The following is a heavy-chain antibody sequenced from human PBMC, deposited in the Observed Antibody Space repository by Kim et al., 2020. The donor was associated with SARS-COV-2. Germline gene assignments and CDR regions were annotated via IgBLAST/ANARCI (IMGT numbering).Heavy chain of an antibody. D-gene: IGHD3-22*01. V-gene: IGHV4-39*01. CDR3: ARQKGYYDSSGYPDY. J-gene: IGHJ4*02. Sequence: NPSLKSRGTISVNTSKNQFSLKLTSVTAADTAIYYCARQKGYYDSSGYPDYWGQGTLVTVSS.